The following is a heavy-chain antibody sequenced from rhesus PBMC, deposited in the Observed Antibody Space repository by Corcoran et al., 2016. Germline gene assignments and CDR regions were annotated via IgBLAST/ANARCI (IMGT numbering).Heavy chain of an antibody. Sequence: EVQLAESGGGLVQPGGSLRLSCAASGFTFSGYEMHWVRQAPGKGLESVSVIGGDSSYTHYIASLKGRFTISRDNAKNSLCLQMNSLRAEDTAVYYCARRYSWNNFYGLDSWGQGVVVTVSS. D-gene: IGHD1-20*01. V-gene: IGHV3-115*02. CDR2: IGGDSSYT. CDR1: GFTFSGYE. CDR3: ARRYSWNNFYGLDS. J-gene: IGHJ6*01.